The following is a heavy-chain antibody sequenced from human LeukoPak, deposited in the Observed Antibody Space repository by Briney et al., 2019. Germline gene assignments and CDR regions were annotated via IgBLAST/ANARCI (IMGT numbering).Heavy chain of an antibody. CDR2: ISYDGSNK. J-gene: IGHJ4*02. D-gene: IGHD3-22*01. V-gene: IGHV3-30*18. CDR1: GFTFSSYG. CDR3: AKDYDSSGYYYGLALDY. Sequence: PGGSLRLSCAASGFTFSSYGMHWVRQAPGKGLEWVAVISYDGSNKYYADSVKGRFTISRDNSKNTLYLQMNSLRAEDTAVYYCAKDYDSSGYYYGLALDYWGQGTLVTVSS.